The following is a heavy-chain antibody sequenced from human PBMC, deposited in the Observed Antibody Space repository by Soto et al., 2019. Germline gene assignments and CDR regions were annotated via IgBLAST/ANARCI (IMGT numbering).Heavy chain of an antibody. Sequence: ASVKVSCRASGYTFTSYDINWVRQATGQGLEWMGWMNPNSGNTGYAQKFQGRVTMTRNTSISTAYMELSSLRSEDTAVYYCASAGYCSGGSCFIDYWGQGTLVTVSS. CDR1: GYTFTSYD. CDR2: MNPNSGNT. CDR3: ASAGYCSGGSCFIDY. D-gene: IGHD2-15*01. J-gene: IGHJ4*02. V-gene: IGHV1-8*01.